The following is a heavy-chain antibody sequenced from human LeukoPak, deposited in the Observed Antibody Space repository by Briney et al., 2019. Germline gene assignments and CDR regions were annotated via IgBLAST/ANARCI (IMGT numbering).Heavy chain of an antibody. CDR2: ISGSGGST. Sequence: GGSLRLSCAASGFTFSSYWMSWVRQAPGKGLEWVSAISGSGGSTYYADSVKGRFTISRDNSKNTLYLQMNSLRAEDTAVYYCARTQTNFWSGYFDYWGQGTLVTVSS. CDR3: ARTQTNFWSGYFDY. V-gene: IGHV3-23*01. D-gene: IGHD3-3*01. CDR1: GFTFSSYW. J-gene: IGHJ4*02.